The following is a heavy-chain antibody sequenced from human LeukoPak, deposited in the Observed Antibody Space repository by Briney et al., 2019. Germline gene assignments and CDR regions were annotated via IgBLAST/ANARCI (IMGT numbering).Heavy chain of an antibody. V-gene: IGHV3-30-3*01. CDR2: ISYDGSNK. CDR1: GFTFSSYA. D-gene: IGHD2-8*01. Sequence: QPGGSLRLSCAASGFTFSSYAMHWVRQAPGKGLEWVAVISYDGSNKYYADSVKGRFTISRDNSKNTLYLQMNSLRAEDTAVYYCARGRRTSYFDYWGQGTLVTVSS. J-gene: IGHJ4*02. CDR3: ARGRRTSYFDY.